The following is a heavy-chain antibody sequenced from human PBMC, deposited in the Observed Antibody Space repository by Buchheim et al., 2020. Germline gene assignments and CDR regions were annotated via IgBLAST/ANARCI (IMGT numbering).Heavy chain of an antibody. J-gene: IGHJ4*02. V-gene: IGHV1-46*01. D-gene: IGHD1-26*01. Sequence: QVQLVQSGAEVKKLGASVKVSCKASGYTFTSYYMHWVRQAPGQGLEWMGIINPSGGSTSYAQKFEGRVTMTRDTSTCLALMELSSLRSEDTAVYYCARDSVGATASRRDYYFDYWGQGTL. CDR1: GYTFTSYY. CDR2: INPSGGST. CDR3: ARDSVGATASRRDYYFDY.